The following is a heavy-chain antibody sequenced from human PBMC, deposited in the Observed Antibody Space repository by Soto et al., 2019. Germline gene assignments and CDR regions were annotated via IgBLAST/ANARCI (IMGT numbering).Heavy chain of an antibody. V-gene: IGHV3-7*03. CDR1: GFTFSSYW. CDR2: IKQDGSEK. D-gene: IGHD3-22*01. Sequence: GESLKISCAASGFTFSSYWMSWVRQAPGKGLEWVANIKQDGSEKYYVDSVKGRFTISRDNAKNSLYLQMNSLRAEDTAVYYCARAYYYDSSGYPAEYFQHWGQGTLVTVSS. J-gene: IGHJ1*01. CDR3: ARAYYYDSSGYPAEYFQH.